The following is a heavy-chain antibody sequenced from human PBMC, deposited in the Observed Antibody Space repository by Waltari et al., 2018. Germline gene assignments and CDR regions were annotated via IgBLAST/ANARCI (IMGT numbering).Heavy chain of an antibody. V-gene: IGHV4-38-2*02. D-gene: IGHD7-27*01. CDR2: IYHSGST. CDR1: GYSISSGYY. J-gene: IGHJ6*03. Sequence: QVQLQESGPGLVKPSETLSLTCAVSGYSISSGYYWGWIRQPPGKGLEWIGNIYHSGSTYYNPSLKSRVTISVDTSKNQFSLKLSSVTAADTAVYYCARDVGTNWGTYYYYMDVWGKGTTVTVSS. CDR3: ARDVGTNWGTYYYYMDV.